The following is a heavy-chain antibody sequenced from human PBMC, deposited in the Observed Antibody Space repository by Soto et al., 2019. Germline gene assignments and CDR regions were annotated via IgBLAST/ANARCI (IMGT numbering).Heavy chain of an antibody. CDR2: ISWNSGSI. CDR3: AKGGYCSSTSCNIDY. CDR1: GFTFDDYA. Sequence: DVQLVESGGGLVQPGRSLRLSCAASGFTFDDYAMHWVRQAPGKGLEWVSGISWNSGSIGYADSVKGRFTISRDNAKNSLYLQMNSLRAEDTALYYCAKGGYCSSTSCNIDYWGQGTLVTVSS. J-gene: IGHJ4*02. V-gene: IGHV3-9*01. D-gene: IGHD2-2*02.